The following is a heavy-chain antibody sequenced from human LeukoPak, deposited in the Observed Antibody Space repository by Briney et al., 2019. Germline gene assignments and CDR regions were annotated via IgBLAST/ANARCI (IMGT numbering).Heavy chain of an antibody. CDR1: GYNFTTFW. CDR2: IYPGDSDT. D-gene: IGHD4-23*01. V-gene: IGHV5-51*01. J-gene: IGHJ4*02. CDR3: ARQDYGGFEY. Sequence: GESLKISCNGSGYNFTTFWIGWVRQMPGKGLEWVGNIYPGDSDTRYSPSFQGQVTVSVDKSISTAYLQWSSLKASDTAIYYCARQDYGGFEYWGQGTLVTVS.